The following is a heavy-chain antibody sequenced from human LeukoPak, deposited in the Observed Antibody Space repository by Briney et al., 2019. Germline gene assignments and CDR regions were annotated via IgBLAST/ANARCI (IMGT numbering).Heavy chain of an antibody. Sequence: SETLSLTCIVSGXSITSYYGSWIRQPPGKGLEWIAYISSSGITNYNPSLKSRVTISVDTSKNQFSLKLSSVIAADTAMYYCAKVVGGWFDPWGQGTLVTVSS. J-gene: IGHJ5*02. V-gene: IGHV4-59*01. D-gene: IGHD3-16*01. CDR2: ISSSGIT. CDR3: AKVVGGWFDP. CDR1: GXSITSYY.